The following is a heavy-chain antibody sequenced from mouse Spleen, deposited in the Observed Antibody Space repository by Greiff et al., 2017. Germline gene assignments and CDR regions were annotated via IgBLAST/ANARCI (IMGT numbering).Heavy chain of an antibody. Sequence: EVHLVESGGGLVKPGGSLKLSCAASGFTFSSYAMSWVRQTPEKRLEWVATISSGGSYTYYPDSVKGRFTISRDNAKNTLYLQMSSLRSEDTAMYYCARQKATMQFAYWGQGTLVTVSA. J-gene: IGHJ3*01. D-gene: IGHD2-1*01. CDR2: ISSGGSYT. CDR3: ARQKATMQFAY. CDR1: GFTFSSYA. V-gene: IGHV5-9-3*01.